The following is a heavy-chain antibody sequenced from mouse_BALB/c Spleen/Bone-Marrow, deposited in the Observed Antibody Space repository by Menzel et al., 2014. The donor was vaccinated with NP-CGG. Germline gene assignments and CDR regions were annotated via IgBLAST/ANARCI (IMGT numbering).Heavy chain of an antibody. J-gene: IGHJ2*01. V-gene: IGHV5-12-1*01. CDR2: ISSGGGST. CDR1: GFGFSSSD. Sequence: EVHLVESGGGLVKPGGSLKLSCAASGFGFSSSDMSWVRQTPEKRLEWVAYISSGGGSTYYPDTVKGRFTISRDNAKNTLYLQMSSLKSEDTAVYYCATHYYGRFDYWGQGTTLTVSS. D-gene: IGHD1-2*01. CDR3: ATHYYGRFDY.